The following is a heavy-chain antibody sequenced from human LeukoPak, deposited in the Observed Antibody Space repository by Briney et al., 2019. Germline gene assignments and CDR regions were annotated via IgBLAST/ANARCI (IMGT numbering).Heavy chain of an antibody. CDR3: ARERVAGTGFDY. V-gene: IGHV3-7*01. D-gene: IGHD6-19*01. J-gene: IGHJ4*02. CDR2: IKPDGSEK. Sequence: GGSLRLSCVVSGFTFSSYWMNWVRQAPGKGLEWVANIKPDGSEKYYVDSVKGRFTISRDNAKNSLYLQMNSLRAEDTAVYYCARERVAGTGFDYWGQRTLVTVSS. CDR1: GFTFSSYW.